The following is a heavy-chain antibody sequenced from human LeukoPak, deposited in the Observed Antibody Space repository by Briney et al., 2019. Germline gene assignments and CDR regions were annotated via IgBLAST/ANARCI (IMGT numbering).Heavy chain of an antibody. Sequence: PGGSLRLSCAVSGFIYNTYAMTWVRQAPGKGLEWVSSIDNSGDYTYYADSVKVRFTISRDNSRNTLYLQMSSLRVEDTALYYCGKQFSSSWQFDPRGQGTLVTVSS. CDR2: IDNSGDYT. J-gene: IGHJ5*02. D-gene: IGHD6-13*01. CDR1: GFIYNTYA. CDR3: GKQFSSSWQFDP. V-gene: IGHV3-23*01.